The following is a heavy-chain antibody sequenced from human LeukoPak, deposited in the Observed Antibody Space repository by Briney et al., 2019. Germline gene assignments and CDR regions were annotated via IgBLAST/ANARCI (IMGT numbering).Heavy chain of an antibody. CDR3: ARGVVVVVAASLDY. Sequence: GRSLRLSCAASGFTFSSYAMHWVRQAPGKGLEWVAVISYDGSNKYYADSVKDRLTISRDNSKNTLYLQMNSLRAEDTAVYYCARGVVVVVAASLDYWGQGTLVTVSS. V-gene: IGHV3-30-3*01. CDR1: GFTFSSYA. D-gene: IGHD2-15*01. CDR2: ISYDGSNK. J-gene: IGHJ4*02.